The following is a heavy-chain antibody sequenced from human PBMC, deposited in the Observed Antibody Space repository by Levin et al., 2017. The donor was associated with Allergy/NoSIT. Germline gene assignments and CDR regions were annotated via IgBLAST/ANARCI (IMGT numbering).Heavy chain of an antibody. V-gene: IGHV7-4-1*02. CDR2: INTNTGNP. CDR1: GYTFTSYA. D-gene: IGHD2-2*01. CDR3: ARDYSDQLLGLYYFDY. J-gene: IGHJ4*02. Sequence: ASVKVSCKASGYTFTSYAMNWVRQAPGQGLEWMGWINTNTGNPTYAQGFTGRFVFSLDTSVSTAYLQISSLKAEDTAVYYCARDYSDQLLGLYYFDYWGQGTLVTVSS.